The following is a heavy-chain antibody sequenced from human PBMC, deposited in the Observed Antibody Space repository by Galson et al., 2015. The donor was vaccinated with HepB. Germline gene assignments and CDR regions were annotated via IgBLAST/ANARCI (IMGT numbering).Heavy chain of an antibody. CDR1: GYSFTSYW. D-gene: IGHD6-13*01. CDR2: IYPGDSDT. Sequence: QSGAEVKKPGESLKISCKGSGYSFTSYWTGWVRQMPGKGLEWMGIIYPGDSDTRYSPSFQGQVTISADKSISTAYLQWSSLKASDTAMYYCASQLRCIAAAGKDQTCSVYWGQGTLVTVSS. V-gene: IGHV5-51*01. CDR3: ASQLRCIAAAGKDQTCSVY. J-gene: IGHJ4*02.